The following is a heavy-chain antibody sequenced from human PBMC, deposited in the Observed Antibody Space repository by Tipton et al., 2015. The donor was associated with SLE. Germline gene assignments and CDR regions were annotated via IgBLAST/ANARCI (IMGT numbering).Heavy chain of an antibody. D-gene: IGHD3-16*02. Sequence: TLSLTCTVSGGSISSGNYYWSWIRQPPGKGLEWIGYIYYSGNTNYNPSLKSRVTISVDTSKNQFSLKLSSVTAADTAVYYCARLGVMSTFGGIIGDWFDPWGQGTLVTVSS. V-gene: IGHV4-61*01. J-gene: IGHJ5*02. CDR2: IYYSGNT. CDR1: GGSISSGNYY. CDR3: ARLGVMSTFGGIIGDWFDP.